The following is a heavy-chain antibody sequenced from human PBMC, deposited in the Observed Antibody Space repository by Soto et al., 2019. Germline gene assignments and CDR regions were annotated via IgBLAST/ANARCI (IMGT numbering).Heavy chain of an antibody. CDR2: ISDSGATT. CDR1: GFPFGDNA. V-gene: IGHV3-23*01. J-gene: IGHJ4*02. CDR3: AKEDTSSGSLDY. D-gene: IGHD6-19*01. Sequence: PGGSLRLSCASSGFPFGDNAMSCFRQAPGKGLEWVSGISDSGATTYYADSVRGRFTISRDNSKNTLYLQMKSLRAEDSASYYCAKEDTSSGSLDYWGQGALVTVSS.